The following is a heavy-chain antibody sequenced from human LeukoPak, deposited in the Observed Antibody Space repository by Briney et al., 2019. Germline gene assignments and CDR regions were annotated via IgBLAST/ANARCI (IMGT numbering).Heavy chain of an antibody. J-gene: IGHJ6*04. CDR2: ISGSSSYI. D-gene: IGHD5-18*01. V-gene: IGHV3-21*01. Sequence: GGSLRLSCAASGFTFSSYSMNWVRQAPGHGLEWVSYISGSSSYIYYADSVKGRFTISRDNAKNSLYLQMNSLRAEDTAVYFCARDTGMVSSDYGLDVWGKGTTVIVSS. CDR1: GFTFSSYS. CDR3: ARDTGMVSSDYGLDV.